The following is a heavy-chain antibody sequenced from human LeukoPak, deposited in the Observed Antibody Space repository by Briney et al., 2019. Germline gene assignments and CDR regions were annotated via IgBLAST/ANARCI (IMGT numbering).Heavy chain of an antibody. CDR3: VKDKYYGSGSPTFDY. Sequence: PGGSLRLSCAASGFTFSNAWMSWVRQAPRKGLEYVSAMSGNGGSTYYADSVKGRFTISRDNSKNTLYLQMSSLRAEDTAVYYCVKDKYYGSGSPTFDYWGQGTLVTVSS. CDR1: GFTFSNAW. D-gene: IGHD3-10*01. CDR2: MSGNGGST. V-gene: IGHV3-64D*06. J-gene: IGHJ4*02.